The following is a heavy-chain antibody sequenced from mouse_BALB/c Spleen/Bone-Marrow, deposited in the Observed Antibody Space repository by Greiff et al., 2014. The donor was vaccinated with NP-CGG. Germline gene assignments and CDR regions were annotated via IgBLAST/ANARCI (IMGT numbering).Heavy chain of an antibody. V-gene: IGHV5-4*02. CDR1: GFTFSDYY. J-gene: IGHJ3*01. CDR2: ISDGGSYT. Sequence: EVKLEESGGGLVKPGGSLKLSYAASGFTFSDYYMYWVRQTPEKRLEWVATISDGGSYTYYPDSVKGRFTISRDNAKNNLYLQMSSLKSEDTAMYYCARDLITTATSFAYWGQGTLVTVSA. CDR3: ARDLITTATSFAY. D-gene: IGHD1-2*01.